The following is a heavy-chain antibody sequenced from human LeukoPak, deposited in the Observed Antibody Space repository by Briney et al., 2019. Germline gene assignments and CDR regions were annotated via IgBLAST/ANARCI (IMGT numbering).Heavy chain of an antibody. CDR1: GGSISSSHYY. CDR3: ARRSGYSYGFNFDY. CDR2: IFYSGST. D-gene: IGHD5-18*01. J-gene: IGHJ4*02. V-gene: IGHV4-39*02. Sequence: SETLSLTCTVSGGSISSSHYYWGWIRQPPGKGLEWIGTIFYSGSTYYNPSLKNRVTISIDTSKNHFSLKLSSVTAADTAVYYCARRSGYSYGFNFDYWGQGTLVTVSS.